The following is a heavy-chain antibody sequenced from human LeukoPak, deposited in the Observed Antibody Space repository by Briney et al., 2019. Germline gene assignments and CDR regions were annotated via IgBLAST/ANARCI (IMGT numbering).Heavy chain of an antibody. CDR1: VFTVSRTY. V-gene: IGHV3-66*01. J-gene: IGHJ4*02. Sequence: GESLRLSCEASVFTVSRTYMTWVPHARGKGLEWGSVIYSGGSTYHADSVQGRFTISRDTSKNTVYLQMNSLRAEDTAVYYCARGRQVIDYWGQGTLVTVAS. CDR3: ARGRQVIDY. CDR2: IYSGGST. D-gene: IGHD1-1*01.